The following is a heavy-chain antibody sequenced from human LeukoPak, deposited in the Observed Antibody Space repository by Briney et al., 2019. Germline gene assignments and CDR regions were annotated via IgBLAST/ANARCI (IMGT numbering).Heavy chain of an antibody. Sequence: PSQTLSLTCTVSGGSISSGGYYRSWIRQHPGQGLEWIGYIYYSGSTYYNPSLKSRVTISVDTSKNQFSLKLSSVTAADTAVYYCARGAQGIVVVPAASHFDYWGQGTLVTVSS. CDR2: IYYSGST. V-gene: IGHV4-31*03. CDR3: ARGAQGIVVVPAASHFDY. D-gene: IGHD2-2*01. CDR1: GGSISSGGYY. J-gene: IGHJ4*02.